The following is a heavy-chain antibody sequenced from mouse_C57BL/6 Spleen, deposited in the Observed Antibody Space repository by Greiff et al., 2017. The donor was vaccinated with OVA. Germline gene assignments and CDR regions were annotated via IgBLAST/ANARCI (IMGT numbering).Heavy chain of an antibody. D-gene: IGHD4-1*01. CDR3: AREDWDGDFDY. CDR2: IDPSDSET. V-gene: IGHV1-52*01. CDR1: GYTFTSYW. J-gene: IGHJ2*01. Sequence: QVQLQQPGAELVRPGSSVKLSCKASGYTFTSYWMHWVKQRPIQGLEWIGNIDPSDSETYYNQKFKDKATLTVDKSSSTAYMQLSSLTSEDSAVYYCAREDWDGDFDYWGQGTTLTVSS.